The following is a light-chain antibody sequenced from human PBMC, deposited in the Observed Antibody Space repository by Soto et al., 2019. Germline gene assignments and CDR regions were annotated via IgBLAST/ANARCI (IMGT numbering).Light chain of an antibody. CDR1: QSISSY. CDR3: QQYNSYPTT. CDR2: AAS. V-gene: IGKV1-5*01. Sequence: DIQMTQSPSTLSGSVGDRVTITCRASQSISSYLNWYQQKPGKAPKLLIYAASSLQSGVPSRFSGSGSGTEFTLTISSLQPDDFATYYCQQYNSYPTTFGQGTKVDIK. J-gene: IGKJ1*01.